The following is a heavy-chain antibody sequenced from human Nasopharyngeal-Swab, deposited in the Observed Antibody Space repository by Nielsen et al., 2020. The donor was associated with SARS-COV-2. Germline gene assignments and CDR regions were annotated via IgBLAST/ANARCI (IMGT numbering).Heavy chain of an antibody. V-gene: IGHV4-39*01. D-gene: IGHD6-6*01. CDR3: AGLAAHGYFYYYYGMDV. Sequence: PGKGLEWIGSVHYGGNTYYNPSLKSRVTISVDTSKNQFSLKLASVTAADTAVYYCAGLAAHGYFYYYYGMDVWGQGTTVTVSS. J-gene: IGHJ6*02. CDR2: VHYGGNT.